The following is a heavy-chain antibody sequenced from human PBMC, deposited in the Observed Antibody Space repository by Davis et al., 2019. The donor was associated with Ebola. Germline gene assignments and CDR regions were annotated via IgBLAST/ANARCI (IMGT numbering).Heavy chain of an antibody. Sequence: GGSLRLSCVVSGFIVSDKYMSWVRQAPGKGLEWVSVLYTDGRTYHSDSVKGRFTISRDNAKNTVSLQMNDLRVEDTAVYFCTRHVPGDFWFFDLWGQGTLVTVSS. CDR1: GFIVSDKY. D-gene: IGHD4-17*01. CDR3: TRHVPGDFWFFDL. V-gene: IGHV3-53*01. CDR2: LYTDGRT. J-gene: IGHJ5*02.